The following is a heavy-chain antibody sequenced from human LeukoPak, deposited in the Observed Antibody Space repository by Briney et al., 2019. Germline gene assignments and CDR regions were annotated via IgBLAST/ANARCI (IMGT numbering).Heavy chain of an antibody. J-gene: IGHJ6*02. CDR2: ISRDESNK. Sequence: GGSLRLSCAASGFFVTTYGIHWVRQAPGKGLEWVAVISRDESNKYYGDSVKGRFTISRDNSKNTLYLHMNSLRAEDTAVYYCVRVRYCSGGSCYFYNAMDVWGQGTTVTVSS. V-gene: IGHV3-30*03. CDR3: VRVRYCSGGSCYFYNAMDV. D-gene: IGHD2-15*01. CDR1: GFFVTTYG.